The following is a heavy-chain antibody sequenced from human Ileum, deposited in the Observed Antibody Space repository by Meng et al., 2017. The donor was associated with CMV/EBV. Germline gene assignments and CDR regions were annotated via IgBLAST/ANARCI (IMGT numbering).Heavy chain of an antibody. CDR1: GYSFNKYH. CDR2: VFGTDGRT. Sequence: SCKATGYSFNKYHIHWVRQAPGQGLEWLGKVFGTDGRTINAQEFQGRVTMTRDTSTSTVYFELSSLSSEDTAMYYCAREAPGTFKFDYWGQGTLVTVSS. J-gene: IGHJ4*02. CDR3: AREAPGTFKFDY. D-gene: IGHD2/OR15-2a*01. V-gene: IGHV1-46*02.